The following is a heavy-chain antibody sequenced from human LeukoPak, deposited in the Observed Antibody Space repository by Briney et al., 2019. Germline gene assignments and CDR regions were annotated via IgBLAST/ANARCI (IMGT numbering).Heavy chain of an antibody. J-gene: IGHJ6*02. Sequence: ASVKVSCKASGGTFSSYAISWVRQAPGQGLEWMGGIIPIFGTANYAQKFQGRVTITADESTGTAYMELSSLRSEDTAVYYCASSVVTALRGTYYYGMDVWGQGTTVTVSS. CDR1: GGTFSSYA. D-gene: IGHD2-21*02. CDR3: ASSVVTALRGTYYYGMDV. V-gene: IGHV1-69*13. CDR2: IIPIFGTA.